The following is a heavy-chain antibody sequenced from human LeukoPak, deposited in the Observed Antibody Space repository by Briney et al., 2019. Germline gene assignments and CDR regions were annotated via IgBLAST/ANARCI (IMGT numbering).Heavy chain of an antibody. J-gene: IGHJ4*02. CDR2: ISYSGDTI. V-gene: IGHV3-11*01. D-gene: IGHD6-13*01. Sequence: GGSLRLSCAASGFTFDDYGMSWVRQAPGKGLEWVSYISYSGDTIYYADSVKGRFTVSRDNAKNSLYLQMNSLRAEDTAVYYCARLGIITAAGSNDYWGQGTLVTVSS. CDR3: ARLGIITAAGSNDY. CDR1: GFTFDDYG.